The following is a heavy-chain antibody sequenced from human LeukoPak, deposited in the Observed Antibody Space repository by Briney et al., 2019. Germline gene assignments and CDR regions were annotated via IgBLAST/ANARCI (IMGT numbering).Heavy chain of an antibody. CDR3: ARRATIVDAFDI. Sequence: ASVKVSCKASGYTFTDYYVHWVRQAPGQGLEWMGWINPNSGGTNYAQKFQGRVTMTRDTSISTAYMELNSLRSDDTAVYYCARRATIVDAFDIWGQGTMVTVSS. V-gene: IGHV1-2*02. CDR2: INPNSGGT. D-gene: IGHD5-12*01. J-gene: IGHJ3*02. CDR1: GYTFTDYY.